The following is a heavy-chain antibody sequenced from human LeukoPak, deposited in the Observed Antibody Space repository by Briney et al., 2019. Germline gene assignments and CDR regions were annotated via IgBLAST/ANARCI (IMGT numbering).Heavy chain of an antibody. CDR3: ARVPPRWERFIAGAGTGWFDP. V-gene: IGHV1-69*13. D-gene: IGHD6-19*01. CDR1: GGTFSSYA. Sequence: SVKVSCKASGGTFSSYAISWVRQAPGQGLEWMGGIIPIFGTANYAQKFQGRVTITADESTSTAYMELSSLRSEDTAVYYCARVPPRWERFIAGAGTGWFDPWGQGTLVT. CDR2: IIPIFGTA. J-gene: IGHJ5*01.